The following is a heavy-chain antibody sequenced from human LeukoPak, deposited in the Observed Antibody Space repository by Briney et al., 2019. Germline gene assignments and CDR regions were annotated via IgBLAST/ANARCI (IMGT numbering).Heavy chain of an antibody. Sequence: ASVKVSCKASGNTFTAYYIHWVRQAPGQGLEWMGRINPNSGGTDYAQNFRGRVTLTRDTSISTAYMDLTRLRSDDTAVYYCASAQAGSVNSFDPWGQGTLVTVSS. CDR3: ASAQAGSVNSFDP. CDR1: GNTFTAYY. J-gene: IGHJ5*02. D-gene: IGHD6-6*01. CDR2: INPNSGGT. V-gene: IGHV1-2*06.